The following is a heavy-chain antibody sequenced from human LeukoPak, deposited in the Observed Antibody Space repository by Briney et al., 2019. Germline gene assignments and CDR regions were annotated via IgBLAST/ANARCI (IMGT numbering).Heavy chain of an antibody. D-gene: IGHD4-17*01. J-gene: IGHJ4*02. CDR1: GFTFSNYA. CDR3: AKDILYYGEVDY. Sequence: GGSLRLSCAASGFTFSNYAMSWVRQAPGKGLEWVSTISDGSGGSTYYADSVKGRFTFSRDNSKNTLYLQMNSLRAEDTAVYYCAKDILYYGEVDYWGRGTLVTVSS. V-gene: IGHV3-23*01. CDR2: ISDGSGGST.